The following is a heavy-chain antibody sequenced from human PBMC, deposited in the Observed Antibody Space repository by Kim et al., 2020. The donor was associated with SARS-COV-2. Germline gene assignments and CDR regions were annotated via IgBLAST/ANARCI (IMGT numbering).Heavy chain of an antibody. CDR3: ARRPPSSSWYPHFDY. V-gene: IGHV4-39*01. Sequence: SETLSLTCTVSGGSISSSSYYWGWIRQPPGKGLEWIGRIYYSGSTYYKPSLKSRVTISVDTSKNQFSLKPSSVTAADTAVFYCARRPPSSSWYPHFDYWG. D-gene: IGHD6-13*01. CDR1: GGSISSSSYY. CDR2: IYYSGST. J-gene: IGHJ4*01.